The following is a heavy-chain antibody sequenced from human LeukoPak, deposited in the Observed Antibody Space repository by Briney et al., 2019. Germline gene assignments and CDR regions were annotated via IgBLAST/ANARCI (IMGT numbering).Heavy chain of an antibody. CDR3: ARGPPLYYYDSSGLPDFDY. V-gene: IGHV1-69*10. CDR2: IIPILGIA. Sequence: VQVSCKASGGTFSSYAISWVRQAPGQGLEWMGSIIPILGIANYAQKFQGRVTITADKSTSTAFMELSSLRSEDTAVYYSARGPPLYYYDSSGLPDFDYWGQGTLVTVYS. D-gene: IGHD3-22*01. CDR1: GGTFSSYA. J-gene: IGHJ4*02.